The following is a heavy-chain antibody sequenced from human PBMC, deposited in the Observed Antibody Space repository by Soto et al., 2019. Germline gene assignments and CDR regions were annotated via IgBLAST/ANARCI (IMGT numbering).Heavy chain of an antibody. CDR1: GFTFSSYW. D-gene: IGHD3-16*01. CDR3: VRDLALMADY. CDR2: ILYDGSKK. Sequence: GGSLRLSCAASGFTFSSYWMSWVRQAPGKGLQWVAQILYDGSKKHYADSVRGRFTITRDNSKNTVYLQMDSLRVDDTAMYYCVRDLALMADYWGQGTLVTVSS. J-gene: IGHJ4*02. V-gene: IGHV3-30*03.